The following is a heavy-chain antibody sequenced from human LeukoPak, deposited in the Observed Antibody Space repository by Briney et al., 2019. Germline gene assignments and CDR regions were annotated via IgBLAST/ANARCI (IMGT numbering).Heavy chain of an antibody. D-gene: IGHD2-2*01. CDR3: ASHSVYIVVVPAASARNWFDP. CDR2: FNHSGST. J-gene: IGHJ5*02. CDR1: GGSFSGYS. V-gene: IGHV4-34*01. Sequence: SETLSPTCAVYGGSFSGYSWTWIRQPPGKGLEWIGEFNHSGSTNYNPSLKSRVTISVDTSKNQFSLKLTSVTAADTAVYYCASHSVYIVVVPAASARNWFDPWGQGTLVTVSS.